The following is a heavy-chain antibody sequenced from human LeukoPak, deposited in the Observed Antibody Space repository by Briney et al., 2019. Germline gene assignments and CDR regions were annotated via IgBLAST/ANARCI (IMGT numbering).Heavy chain of an antibody. CDR3: ARMAVSGRDNWFDP. CDR2: IIPIFGTA. J-gene: IGHJ5*02. D-gene: IGHD6-19*01. CDR1: GGTFSSYA. Sequence: SVKVSCKASGGTFSSYAISWVRQAPGQGLEWMGGIIPIFGTANYAQKFQGRVTITADKSTSTAYMELSSLRSEDTAVYYCARMAVSGRDNWFDPWGPGSLVTVSS. V-gene: IGHV1-69*06.